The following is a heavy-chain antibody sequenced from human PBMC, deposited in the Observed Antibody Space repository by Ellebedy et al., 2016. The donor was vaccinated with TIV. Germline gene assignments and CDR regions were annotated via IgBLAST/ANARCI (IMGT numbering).Heavy chain of an antibody. CDR1: GFSFGSFG. CDR2: VSNDGSHK. CDR3: ARDLMWAAGGNADCLDS. V-gene: IGHV3-30*03. J-gene: IGHJ5*01. Sequence: GESLKISXAASGFSFGSFGMHWVRQAPGKGLEWVAVVSNDGSHKYYADSVKGRFTISRDNSKNTLYLQVNSLRTDDTAVYYCARDLMWAAGGNADCLDSWGRGALVTVSS. D-gene: IGHD6-13*01.